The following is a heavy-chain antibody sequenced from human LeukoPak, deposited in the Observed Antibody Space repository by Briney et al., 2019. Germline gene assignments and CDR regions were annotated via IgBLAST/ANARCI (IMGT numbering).Heavy chain of an antibody. Sequence: GGSLRLSCAASGFTFSSYAMHWVRQAPGKGLEWVAVISYDGSNKYYADSVKGRFTISRDNSKNTLYLQMNSLRSDDTAVYYCAIRATVAGWGFDYWGQGTLVTVSS. J-gene: IGHJ4*02. CDR3: AIRATVAGWGFDY. D-gene: IGHD6-19*01. CDR1: GFTFSSYA. CDR2: ISYDGSNK. V-gene: IGHV3-30*04.